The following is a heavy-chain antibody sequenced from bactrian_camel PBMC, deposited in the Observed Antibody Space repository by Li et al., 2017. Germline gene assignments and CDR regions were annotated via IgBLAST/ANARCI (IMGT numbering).Heavy chain of an antibody. CDR1: GFTFSTYY. Sequence: QLVESGGGLVQPGGSLRPSCAASGFTFSTYYMIWVRQAPGRGLEWVASMHGVEMNARYADSVKGRFTISKDNAANTLYLDMNDLKPEDTAMYSCVTDQNYYSDYGRRFKYRGRGTQVTVS. D-gene: IGHD4*01. J-gene: IGHJ4*01. CDR2: MHGVEMNA. CDR3: VTDQNYYSDYGRRFKY. V-gene: IGHV3-2*01.